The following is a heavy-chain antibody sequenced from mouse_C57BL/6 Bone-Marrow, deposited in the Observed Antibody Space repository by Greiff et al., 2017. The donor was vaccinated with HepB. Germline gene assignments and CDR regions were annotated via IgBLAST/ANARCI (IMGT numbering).Heavy chain of an antibody. Sequence: QVQLKQSGPGLVKPSQSLFLTCSITGFPITSGYYWIWIRQSPGKPLEWMGYITHSGETFYNPSLQSPISITRETSKNQFFLQLNSVTTEDTAMYYCAGDKAPYGNYVTSHWYFDVWGTGTTVTVSS. V-gene: IGHV12-3*01. J-gene: IGHJ1*03. CDR1: GFPITSGYY. CDR3: AGDKAPYGNYVTSHWYFDV. CDR2: ITHSGET. D-gene: IGHD2-1*01.